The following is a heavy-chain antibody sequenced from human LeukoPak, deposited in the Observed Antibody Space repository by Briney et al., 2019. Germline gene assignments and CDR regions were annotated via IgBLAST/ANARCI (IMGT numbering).Heavy chain of an antibody. CDR3: ARDEFDGYNLGPSIY. V-gene: IGHV3-30*04. D-gene: IGHD5-24*01. Sequence: GGSLRLSCAASGFTFRNYAMHWVRQTPDKGLEWVAVISYDGVHKNYADSVKGRLTISRDDPKNTLYLQMNSLRTEDTGLYYCARDEFDGYNLGPSIYWGQGTLVTVSS. J-gene: IGHJ4*02. CDR2: ISYDGVHK. CDR1: GFTFRNYA.